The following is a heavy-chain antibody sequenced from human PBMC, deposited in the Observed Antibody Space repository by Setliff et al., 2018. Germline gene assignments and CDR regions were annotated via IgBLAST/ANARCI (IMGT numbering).Heavy chain of an antibody. Sequence: GASVKVSCKASGGTFSSYAINWVRQAPGQGLEWMGGIIPIFGTANYAQKFQGRVTITTDESTSTAYMELSSLRSEDTAVYYCARIVAAADPYNWFDPWGQGTLVTVSS. J-gene: IGHJ5*02. D-gene: IGHD6-13*01. CDR1: GGTFSSYA. CDR3: ARIVAAADPYNWFDP. CDR2: IIPIFGTA. V-gene: IGHV1-69*05.